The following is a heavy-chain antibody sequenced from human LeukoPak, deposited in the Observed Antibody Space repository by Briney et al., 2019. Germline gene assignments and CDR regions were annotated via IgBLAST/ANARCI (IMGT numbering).Heavy chain of an antibody. J-gene: IGHJ3*02. CDR2: IIPIFGTA. Sequence: ASVKVSCKASGGTFSSYAISWVRQAPGQGLEWMGGIIPIFGTANYAQEFQGRVTITTDESTSTAYMELSSLRSEDTAVYYCASQGGSYRDDAFDIWGQGTMVTVSS. CDR3: ASQGGSYRDDAFDI. V-gene: IGHV1-69*05. CDR1: GGTFSSYA. D-gene: IGHD1-26*01.